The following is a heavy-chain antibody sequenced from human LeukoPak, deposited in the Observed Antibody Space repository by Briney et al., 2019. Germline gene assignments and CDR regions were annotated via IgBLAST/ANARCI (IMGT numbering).Heavy chain of an antibody. CDR3: ARKVDFDY. CDR1: GYTFTSYD. CDR2: INPNSGGT. J-gene: IGHJ4*02. V-gene: IGHV1-2*02. Sequence: ASVKVSCKASGYTFTSYDINWVRQATGQGLEWMGWINPNSGGTNYAQKIQGRVTMTRDTSISTAYMELSRLRSDDTAVYYCARKVDFDYWGQGTLVTVSS.